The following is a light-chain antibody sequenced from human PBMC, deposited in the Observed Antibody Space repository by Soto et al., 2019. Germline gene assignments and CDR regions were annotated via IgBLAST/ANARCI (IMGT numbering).Light chain of an antibody. Sequence: IQLTQSPSSLSASVGDGVSITCRASQDIGTYLAWYQQTPGKAPKLLIYAASTLQSGVPSRFSGSGSGTNFSLTISSLQPEDFATYYCQQSYNAPWTFGQGTKVEIK. V-gene: IGKV1-9*01. J-gene: IGKJ1*01. CDR2: AAS. CDR1: QDIGTY. CDR3: QQSYNAPWT.